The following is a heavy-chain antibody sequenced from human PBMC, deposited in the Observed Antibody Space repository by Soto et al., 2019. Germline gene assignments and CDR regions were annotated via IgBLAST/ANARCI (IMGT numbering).Heavy chain of an antibody. Sequence: GGSLRLSCATSGFSFNDYAMYWVCQAPGQGLEWVAIISSDGHHQFYLDNLRGRFTVSRDNSKNTLYLQMNSLRPEDTAVYYCSRGTYYPQSSGLHADYWGPGTVVTVSS. D-gene: IGHD3-22*01. CDR2: ISSDGHHQ. J-gene: IGHJ4*02. CDR1: GFSFNDYA. V-gene: IGHV3-30*03. CDR3: SRGTYYPQSSGLHADY.